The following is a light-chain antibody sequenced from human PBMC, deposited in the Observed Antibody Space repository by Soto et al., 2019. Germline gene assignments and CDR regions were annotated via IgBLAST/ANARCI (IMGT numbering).Light chain of an antibody. CDR1: QGIRND. J-gene: IGKJ4*01. CDR3: LQDYNYSLT. CDR2: AAS. Sequence: AIQMTQSPSSLSASVGDRVTITCRASQGIRNDLGWYQQKPGKAPKLLIYAASSLQSGVPSRFSGNRSGTDFTLTISSLQPEDFATYYCLQDYNYSLTFGGGTKV. V-gene: IGKV1-6*01.